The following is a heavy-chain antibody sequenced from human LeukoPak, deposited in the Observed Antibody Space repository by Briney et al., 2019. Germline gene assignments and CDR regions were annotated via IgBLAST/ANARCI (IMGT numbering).Heavy chain of an antibody. J-gene: IGHJ4*02. Sequence: SETLSLTCPVSGGSITSYHWNWIRQPPGKGLEWIGYISYSGSTSYNSSLKSRVTISMDTSKNQFSLKLSSVTAADTAVYYCARTVTGTSDYWGQGTLVTVSS. CDR1: GGSITSYH. CDR2: ISYSGST. V-gene: IGHV4-59*12. CDR3: ARTVTGTSDY. D-gene: IGHD1-20*01.